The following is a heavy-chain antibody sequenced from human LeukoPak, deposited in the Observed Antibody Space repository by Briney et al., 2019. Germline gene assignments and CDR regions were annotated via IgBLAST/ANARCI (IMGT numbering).Heavy chain of an antibody. CDR3: AKDRAGGGYNFFDY. CDR1: GFNFGAYA. CDR2: ITWNTYSK. D-gene: IGHD5-12*01. J-gene: IGHJ4*02. Sequence: PGRSLRLSCTASGFNFGAYAMHWVRQAPGKGLEWVSSITWNTYSKNYADSVKGRFTISRDNDKNSLYLQMNSLRTDDTAFYFCAKDRAGGGYNFFDYWGQGTLVTVSS. V-gene: IGHV3-9*01.